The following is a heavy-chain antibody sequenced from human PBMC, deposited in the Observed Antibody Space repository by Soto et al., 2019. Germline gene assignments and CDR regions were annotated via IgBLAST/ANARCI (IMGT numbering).Heavy chain of an antibody. CDR3: ARDQLYYNDISGRPLNAFDV. D-gene: IGHD3-22*01. CDR1: GFTFRNYG. Sequence: EVDLVESGGGLVQSGGSLRLSCAASGFTFRNYGMNWVRQAPGKGLEWVSYIGIGSSTKYYADSVKGRFTISRDNAKNSLYLQMNSLRAEDTAVYYCARDQLYYNDISGRPLNAFDVWCQGTMVTVSS. J-gene: IGHJ3*01. V-gene: IGHV3-48*01. CDR2: IGIGSSTK.